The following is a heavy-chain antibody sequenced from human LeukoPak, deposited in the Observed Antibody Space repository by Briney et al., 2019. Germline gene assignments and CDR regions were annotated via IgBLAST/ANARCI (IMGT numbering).Heavy chain of an antibody. V-gene: IGHV7-4-1*02. J-gene: IGHJ6*02. CDR2: INTNTGNP. Sequence: ASVKVSCKASGYTFTSYAMNWVRQAPGQGLEWMGWINTNTGNPTYAQGFTGRFVFSLDTSVSTAYLQISSLRAEDTAVYYCARDGSGWLRYYYGMDVWGQGTTVTVSS. D-gene: IGHD6-19*01. CDR1: GYTFTSYA. CDR3: ARDGSGWLRYYYGMDV.